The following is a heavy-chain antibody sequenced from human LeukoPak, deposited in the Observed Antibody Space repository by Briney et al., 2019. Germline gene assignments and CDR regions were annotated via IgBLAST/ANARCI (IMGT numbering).Heavy chain of an antibody. CDR1: GFTFTSYA. CDR2: ISGSGGST. CDR3: AKDVGSSPVATDY. V-gene: IGHV3-23*01. Sequence: GSLRLSCAASGFTFTSYAMSWVRQAPGKGLEWVSAISGSGGSTYYADSVKGRFTISRDNSKNTLYLQMNSLRVEDTAVYCCAKDVGSSPVATDYWGQGTLVTVSS. D-gene: IGHD6-6*01. J-gene: IGHJ4*02.